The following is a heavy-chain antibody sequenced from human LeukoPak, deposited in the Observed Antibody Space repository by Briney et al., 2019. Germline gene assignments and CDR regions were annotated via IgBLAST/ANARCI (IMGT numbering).Heavy chain of an antibody. J-gene: IGHJ4*02. D-gene: IGHD5-18*01. CDR3: AREALWLRAYYFDY. CDR2: IYYSGST. Sequence: KPSETLSLTCTVSGGSISSYYWSWIRQPPGKGLEWIGYIYYSGSTYYNPSLKSRVTISVDTSKNQFSLKLSSVTAADTAVYYCAREALWLRAYYFDYWGQGTLVTVSS. CDR1: GGSISSYY. V-gene: IGHV4-59*12.